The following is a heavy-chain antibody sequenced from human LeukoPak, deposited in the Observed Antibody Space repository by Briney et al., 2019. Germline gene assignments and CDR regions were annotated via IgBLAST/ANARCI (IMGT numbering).Heavy chain of an antibody. CDR3: ARRYCSGGSCYSVDY. CDR1: GFTVSSNY. J-gene: IGHJ4*02. V-gene: IGHV3-7*01. Sequence: GGSLRLSCAASGFTVSSNYMSWVRQAPGKGLEWVANINKDGSEKYYVDSVKGRFTISRDYARNSLYLQMNSLRAEDTAVYYCARRYCSGGSCYSVDYWGQGTLVTVSS. D-gene: IGHD2-15*01. CDR2: INKDGSEK.